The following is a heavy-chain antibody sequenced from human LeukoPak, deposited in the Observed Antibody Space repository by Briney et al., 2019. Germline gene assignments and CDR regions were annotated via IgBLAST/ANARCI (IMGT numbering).Heavy chain of an antibody. CDR2: LSYDGMNN. D-gene: IGHD3-22*01. J-gene: IGHJ4*02. V-gene: IGHV3-30*04. CDR1: GFTFSSYA. CDR3: ARDRYYYDRSGYSGPFDY. Sequence: PGRSFGLSCAASGFTFSSYAMHWVRQAPGKGLEWVAVLSYDGMNNYYADSVKGRFTISRDNSQNTLYLQMSNLRPEDTAVYYCARDRYYYDRSGYSGPFDYWGQATLVTVSS.